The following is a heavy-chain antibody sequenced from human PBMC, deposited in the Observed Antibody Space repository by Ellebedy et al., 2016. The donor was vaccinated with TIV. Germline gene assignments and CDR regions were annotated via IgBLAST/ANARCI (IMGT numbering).Heavy chain of an antibody. CDR2: IYPSDSDT. J-gene: IGHJ4*02. V-gene: IGHV5-51*01. CDR3: ARPSDWNDGYFHY. D-gene: IGHD1-1*01. CDR1: GYTFTTYW. Sequence: GESLKISCKASGYTFTTYWIGWVRQMPGKGLEWMGIIYPSDSDTRYSPSFQGQVTISADKSSSTAYLQWNSLKASDTAMFYCARPSDWNDGYFHYWGQGTLVTVSS.